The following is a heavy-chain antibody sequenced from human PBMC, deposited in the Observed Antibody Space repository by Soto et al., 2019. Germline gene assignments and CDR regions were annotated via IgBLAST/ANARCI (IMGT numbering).Heavy chain of an antibody. CDR1: GLTVGDNY. CDR3: VRPLSSGRSYGKDV. V-gene: IGHV3-53*01. J-gene: IGHJ6*02. Sequence: VHLVESGGGLIQPGGSLRLSCAASGLTVGDNYMSWVRQAPGMGLEWVSAIYYNGTTYYADSVKGRFTISRDTSKNTLSLQMDNLRVEDTAVYYFVRPLSSGRSYGKDVWGQGTTVTVSS. CDR2: IYYNGTT. D-gene: IGHD3-10*01.